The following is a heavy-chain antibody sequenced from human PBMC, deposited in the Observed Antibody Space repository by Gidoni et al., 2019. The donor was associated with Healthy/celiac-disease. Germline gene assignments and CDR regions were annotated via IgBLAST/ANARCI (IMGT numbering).Heavy chain of an antibody. CDR2: ISYDGSNK. V-gene: IGHV3-30-3*01. Sequence: QVQLVESGGGVVQPGRSLRLSCAASCFTFSRYAMHWVRQAPGKGLEWVAVISYDGSNKYYADSVKGRFTISRDNSKNTLYLQMNSLRAEDTAVYYCATEGYDSSGYYYVFNYWGQGTLVTVSS. CDR1: CFTFSRYA. D-gene: IGHD3-22*01. CDR3: ATEGYDSSGYYYVFNY. J-gene: IGHJ4*02.